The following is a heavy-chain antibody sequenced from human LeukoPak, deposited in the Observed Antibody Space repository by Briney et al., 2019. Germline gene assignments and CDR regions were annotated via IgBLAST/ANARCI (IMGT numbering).Heavy chain of an antibody. J-gene: IGHJ5*02. D-gene: IGHD3-22*01. CDR2: ISSSSSTI. V-gene: IGHV3-48*01. CDR3: ARVLHKRNYDSSDYYGS. CDR1: GLTFSSYS. Sequence: GGSLRLSCAASGLTFSSYSMNWVRQAPGKGLEWVSSISSSSSTIYYADSVKGRFTISRDNAKNSLYLQLNSLRAEDTAVYYCARVLHKRNYDSSDYYGSWGQGTLVTVSS.